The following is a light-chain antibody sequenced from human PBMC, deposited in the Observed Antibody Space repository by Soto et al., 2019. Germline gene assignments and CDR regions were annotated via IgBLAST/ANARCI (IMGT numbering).Light chain of an antibody. CDR2: GAS. CDR1: QSVSSS. J-gene: IGKJ1*01. V-gene: IGKV3-15*01. Sequence: EIVVSQSPATLSVSPGERATLSCRASQSVSSSLAWYQQKPGQAPRLLIYGASTRATGIPARFSGSGSGTEFTLTITSLQSEDFAIYYCQQYKKWPPAFGQGTKVDIK. CDR3: QQYKKWPPA.